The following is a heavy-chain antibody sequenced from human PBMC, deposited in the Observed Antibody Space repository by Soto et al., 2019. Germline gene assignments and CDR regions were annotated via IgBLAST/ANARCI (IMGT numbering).Heavy chain of an antibody. CDR1: GIAFNTHA. CDR3: ARGPRSCSSTSCYTIDY. D-gene: IGHD2-2*02. Sequence: GGSLRLACAASGIAFNTHAMHWVRHAPGKGLEWVAVISYGGANKYYADSVRGRFTISRDNSENTLFLQMSSLRPEDTAVYYCARGPRSCSSTSCYTIDYWGQGTLVTVSS. CDR2: ISYGGANK. V-gene: IGHV3-30*03. J-gene: IGHJ4*02.